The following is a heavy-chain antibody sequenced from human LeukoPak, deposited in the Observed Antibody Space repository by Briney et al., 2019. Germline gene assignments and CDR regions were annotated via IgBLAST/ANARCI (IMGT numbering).Heavy chain of an antibody. J-gene: IGHJ4*02. Sequence: SVKVSCTAAGYSFKNYAIHWVRQVPGEGLEWLGGIIPHFGTPDYAQKFQGRVTIKADEFTSTAYMELSSLGSEDTAVYFCARVGVLVGAQGYFDYWGQGTLVTVSS. CDR2: IIPHFGTP. D-gene: IGHD1-26*01. CDR3: ARVGVLVGAQGYFDY. V-gene: IGHV1-69*13. CDR1: GYSFKNYA.